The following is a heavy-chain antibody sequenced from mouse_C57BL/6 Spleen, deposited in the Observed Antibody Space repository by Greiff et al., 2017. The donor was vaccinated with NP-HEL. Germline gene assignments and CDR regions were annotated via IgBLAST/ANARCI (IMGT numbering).Heavy chain of an antibody. CDR2: INPGSGGT. CDR1: GYAFTNYL. Sequence: VQLQQSGAELVRPGTSVKVSCKASGYAFTNYLIEWVKQRPGQGLEWIGVINPGSGGTNYNEKFKGKATLTADKSSSTAYMQLSSLTSEDSAVYFCARWVDYGSRGAMDYWGQGTSVTVSS. CDR3: ARWVDYGSRGAMDY. J-gene: IGHJ4*01. V-gene: IGHV1-54*01. D-gene: IGHD1-1*01.